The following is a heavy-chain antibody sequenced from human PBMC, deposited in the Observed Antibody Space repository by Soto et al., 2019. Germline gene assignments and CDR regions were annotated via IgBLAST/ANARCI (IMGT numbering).Heavy chain of an antibody. D-gene: IGHD6-19*01. V-gene: IGHV1-3*01. CDR3: AREGQWLVQVFDY. CDR2: INAGNGNT. CDR1: GYTFTSYA. J-gene: IGHJ4*02. Sequence: GASVKVSCKASGYTFTSYAMHWVRQDPGQRLEWMGWINAGNGNTKYSQKFQGRVTITRDTSASTAYMELSSLRSEDTAVYYSAREGQWLVQVFDYWGQGTLVTVSS.